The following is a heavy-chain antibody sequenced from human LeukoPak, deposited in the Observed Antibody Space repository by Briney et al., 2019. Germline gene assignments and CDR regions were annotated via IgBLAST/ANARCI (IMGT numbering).Heavy chain of an antibody. CDR2: IYPGDSDT. D-gene: IGHD2-21*02. CDR3: ARGRNVVVTTILDY. Sequence: GESLKISCKGSGYSFTSYWVGWVRQMLGKGLEWMGIIYPGDSDTRYSPSFQGQVTISADKSISTAYLQWSSLKASDTAMFYCARGRNVVVTTILDYWGQGTLVTVSS. J-gene: IGHJ4*02. CDR1: GYSFTSYW. V-gene: IGHV5-51*01.